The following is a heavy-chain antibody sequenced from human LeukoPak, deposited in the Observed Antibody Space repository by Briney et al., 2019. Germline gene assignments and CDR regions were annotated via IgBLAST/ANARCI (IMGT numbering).Heavy chain of an antibody. J-gene: IGHJ4*02. CDR1: GYTFTTYG. CDR3: AGDRGYDILTGYYFDY. D-gene: IGHD3-9*01. V-gene: IGHV1-69*05. Sequence: SVKVSCKTSGYTFTTYGINWVRQAPGQGLEWMGRIIPIFGTANYAQKFQGRVTITTDESTSTAYMELSSLRSEDTAVYYCAGDRGYDILTGYYFDYWGQGTLVTVSS. CDR2: IIPIFGTA.